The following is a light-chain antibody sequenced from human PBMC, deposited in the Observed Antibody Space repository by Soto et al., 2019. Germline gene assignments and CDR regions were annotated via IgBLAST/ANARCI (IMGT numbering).Light chain of an antibody. J-gene: IGKJ1*01. CDR3: QQYGSSPWT. V-gene: IGKV3-20*01. CDR1: QSVSRTY. Sequence: EIVLTQSPGTLSLSPGERAALSCRATQSVSRTYFAWYQQKPGQAPRLLIYVASSRATGIPDRFSGSGSGTDFTVTIIRLEREDFAVDYCQQYGSSPWTFGQGKKVDIK. CDR2: VAS.